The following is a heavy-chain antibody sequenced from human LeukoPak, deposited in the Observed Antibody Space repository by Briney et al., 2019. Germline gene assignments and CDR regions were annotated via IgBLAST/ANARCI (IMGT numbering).Heavy chain of an antibody. V-gene: IGHV4-34*01. CDR3: ARNSSPYYYYYYMVV. CDR1: GGSFSGYY. Sequence: SETLSLTCAVYGGSFSGYYWSWIRQPPGKGLEWIGEINHSGSTNYNPSLKSRVTISVDTSKNQFSLKLSSVTAADTAVYYCARNSSPYYYYYYMVVWGKGTTVTVSS. CDR2: INHSGST. D-gene: IGHD4-23*01. J-gene: IGHJ6*03.